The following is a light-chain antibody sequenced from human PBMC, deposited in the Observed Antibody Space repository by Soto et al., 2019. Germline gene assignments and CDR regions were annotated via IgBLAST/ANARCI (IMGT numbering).Light chain of an antibody. V-gene: IGLV1-40*01. Sequence: QSVLRQPPSVSGAPGQRVTISGTGSSSNIGAGYDVHWYQQLPGTAPKLLIYGNSNRPSGVPDRFSGSKSGTSASLAITGLQAEDEADYYCQSYDSSLSAVVFGGGTKLTVL. CDR1: SSNIGAGYD. J-gene: IGLJ2*01. CDR2: GNS. CDR3: QSYDSSLSAVV.